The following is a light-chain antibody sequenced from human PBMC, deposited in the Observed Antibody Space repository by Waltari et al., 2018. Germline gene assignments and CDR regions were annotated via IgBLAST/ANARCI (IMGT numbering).Light chain of an antibody. CDR2: GAS. CDR3: QQYTTSAWT. J-gene: IGKJ1*01. Sequence: EVVLTQSPGTLSLSPGETATLSCRASQTVTSNYLAWYQHKFGQAPRLLMSGASTRATGIPDRFRCSGSGTDFTLTISGLEPEDSAVYYCQQYTTSAWTFGQGTKVEIK. V-gene: IGKV3-20*01. CDR1: QTVTSNY.